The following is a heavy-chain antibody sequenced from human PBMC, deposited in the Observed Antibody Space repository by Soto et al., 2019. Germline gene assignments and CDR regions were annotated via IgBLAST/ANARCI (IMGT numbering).Heavy chain of an antibody. CDR3: ARDAPGNYFDS. V-gene: IGHV4-4*07. Sequence: SETLSLTCTVSGGSVTSYYWSWIRQPAGKGLEWIGRIYSTGSTSYNPSLNSRVTMSVDTSKNHFSLKLTSVTAADTAVYYCARDAPGNYFDSRNQGILVTVSS. CDR1: GGSVTSYY. CDR2: IYSTGST. D-gene: IGHD1-26*01. J-gene: IGHJ4*02.